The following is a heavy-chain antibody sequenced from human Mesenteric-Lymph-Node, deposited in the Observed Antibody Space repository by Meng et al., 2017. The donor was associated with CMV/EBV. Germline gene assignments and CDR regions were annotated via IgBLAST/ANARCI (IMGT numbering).Heavy chain of an antibody. V-gene: IGHV1-46*01. CDR3: ARHSPLGDFWHGYYMGSFDY. CDR1: SYY. Sequence: SYYMHCVRQAPGQRHEWMGMINPNGDHTSYAHKFQGRVTMTRDTSTSTVYMELSSLRSEDAAVYYCARHSPLGDFWHGYYMGSFDYWGQGTLVTVSS. J-gene: IGHJ4*02. D-gene: IGHD3-3*01. CDR2: INPNGDHT.